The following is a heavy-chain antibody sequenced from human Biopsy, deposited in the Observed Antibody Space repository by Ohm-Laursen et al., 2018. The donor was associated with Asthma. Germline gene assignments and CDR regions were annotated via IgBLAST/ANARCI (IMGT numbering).Heavy chain of an antibody. CDR2: ISFDGSNK. CDR3: AKSVRYSNFIDF. J-gene: IGHJ4*02. V-gene: IGHV3-30*18. D-gene: IGHD4-11*01. Sequence: SLRLSCTASGFTVSSNGMHWVRQAPGKGLDWVAVISFDGSNKNYTDSVKGRFTISRDNSKNTLYLQMNSLTFEDTAVYYCAKSVRYSNFIDFWGQGTLVVVSA. CDR1: GFTVSSNG.